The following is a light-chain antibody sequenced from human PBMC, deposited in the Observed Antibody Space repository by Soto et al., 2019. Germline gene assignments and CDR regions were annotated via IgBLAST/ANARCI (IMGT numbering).Light chain of an antibody. V-gene: IGKV3-20*01. CDR3: EQDGALPPT. Sequence: EIVLTQFPGALSLSPGERVTLASRASQTVSNTYLAWYQQKSGQAPKFLIYGASNRATGIPDRLSGSGSGTAFTLTISRLEPDDFAVYYCEQDGALPPTFGGRTNVEIK. CDR1: QTVSNTY. CDR2: GAS. J-gene: IGKJ4*01.